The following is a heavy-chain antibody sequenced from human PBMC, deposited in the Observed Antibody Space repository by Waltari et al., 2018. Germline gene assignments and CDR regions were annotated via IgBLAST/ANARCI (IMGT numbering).Heavy chain of an antibody. CDR3: AVGRGIFDI. D-gene: IGHD6-13*01. J-gene: IGHJ3*02. CDR1: PGSLTTYGYY. V-gene: IGHV4-39*01. Sequence: LQLQESGPGLVKPSETLSLTCTVPPGSLTTYGYYWGWIRQPPGKGLEWIGSIYYSGITYYDPSLESRVIISIDTSESRISLRLNSVTAADTAVYYCAVGRGIFDIWGQGTVVTVSS. CDR2: IYYSGIT.